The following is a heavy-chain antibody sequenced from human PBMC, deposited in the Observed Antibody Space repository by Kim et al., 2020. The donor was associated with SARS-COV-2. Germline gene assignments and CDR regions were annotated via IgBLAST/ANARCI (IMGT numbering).Heavy chain of an antibody. V-gene: IGHV1-2*04. CDR3: ARVGKGRGYYYYGMDV. D-gene: IGHD3-10*01. CDR1: GYTFTGYY. CDR2: INPNSGGT. Sequence: ASVKVSCKASGYTFTGYYIHWVRQAPGQGLEWMGWINPNSGGTNYAQKFQGWVTMTRDTSISTAYMELSRLRSDDTAVYYCARVGKGRGYYYYGMDVWGQRTTVTVAS. J-gene: IGHJ6*02.